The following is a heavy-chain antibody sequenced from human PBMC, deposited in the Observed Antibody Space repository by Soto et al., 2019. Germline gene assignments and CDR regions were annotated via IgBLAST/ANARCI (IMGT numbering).Heavy chain of an antibody. CDR1: GFSFSDYS. CDR2: ISGSGGST. D-gene: IGHD3-10*01. CDR3: ASPLMVRGVIITALGY. Sequence: GGSLRLSCAASGFSFSDYSMNWVRQAPGKGLEWVSAISGSGGSTYYADSVKGRFTISRDNSKNTLYLQMNSLRAEDTAVYYCASPLMVRGVIITALGYWGQGTLVTAPQ. V-gene: IGHV3-23*01. J-gene: IGHJ4*02.